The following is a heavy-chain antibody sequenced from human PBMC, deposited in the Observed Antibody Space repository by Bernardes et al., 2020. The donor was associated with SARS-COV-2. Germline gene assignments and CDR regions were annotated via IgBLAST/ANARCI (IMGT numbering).Heavy chain of an antibody. CDR1: GFSDYP. J-gene: IGHJ4*02. CDR3: AKTVGLGILTGFDS. D-gene: IGHD3-9*01. CDR2: ISGSGGST. Sequence: GGSLRLSCSASGFSDYPMSWVRQTPVKGLEWVSTISGSGGSTYSADSVKGRFTISRDNSRTTLYLQMDSLRVEDTATYYCAKTVGLGILTGFDSWGQGTLVTVSS. V-gene: IGHV3-23*01.